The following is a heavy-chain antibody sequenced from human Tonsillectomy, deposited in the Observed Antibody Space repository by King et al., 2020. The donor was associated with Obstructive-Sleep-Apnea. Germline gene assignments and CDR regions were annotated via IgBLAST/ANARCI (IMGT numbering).Heavy chain of an antibody. D-gene: IGHD6-19*01. V-gene: IGHV4-59*01. CDR2: IFYTGSA. CDR1: GGSITSYY. Sequence: QLQESGPGLVKPSETLSLTCTVSGGSITSYYWSWIRQPPGKGLEWIGYIFYTGSANYNPSLKSRVTISLDTSKNQFSLRLSSVTAADTAVFYCAREWLGVDYWGQGTLVTVSS. CDR3: AREWLGVDY. J-gene: IGHJ4*02.